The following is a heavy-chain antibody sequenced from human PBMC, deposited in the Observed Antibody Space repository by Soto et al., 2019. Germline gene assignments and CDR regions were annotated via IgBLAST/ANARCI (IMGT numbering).Heavy chain of an antibody. CDR2: IYNCGTT. V-gene: IGHV4-31*03. CDR1: GGSIGSGRYF. Sequence: QVQLQETGPGLVKPSQTLSLTCTVSGGSIGSGRYFWIWIRQHPGKGLEWIGYIYNCGTTYYNPSLKSRVTVSVDTSKNQFSLELSSVTAADTAVYYCARQGYSSSSNIGYWGQGTLVTVSS. CDR3: ARQGYSSSSNIGY. D-gene: IGHD6-6*01. J-gene: IGHJ4*02.